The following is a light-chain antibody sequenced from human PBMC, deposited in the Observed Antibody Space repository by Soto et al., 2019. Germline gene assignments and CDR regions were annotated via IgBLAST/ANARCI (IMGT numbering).Light chain of an antibody. V-gene: IGKV3-20*01. Sequence: EIVLTQSPVTLSLSPGERATLSCRASQSVGSYLAWYQQKPGQSPRLLIYDASNRATGIPDRFSGSGSGTDFTLTISRLEPEDFAVYCCQQYGSSPRTFGQGTKVEIK. CDR1: QSVGSY. CDR3: QQYGSSPRT. J-gene: IGKJ1*01. CDR2: DAS.